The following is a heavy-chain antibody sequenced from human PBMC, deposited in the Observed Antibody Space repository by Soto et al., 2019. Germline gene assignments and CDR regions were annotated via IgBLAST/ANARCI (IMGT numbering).Heavy chain of an antibody. CDR1: GYTFTSYG. D-gene: IGHD2-8*02. J-gene: IGHJ3*02. CDR2: ISAYNGNT. Sequence: ASVKVSCKASGYTFTSYGISWVRQAPGQGHERMGWISAYNGNTNYAQKLQGRVTKTTDTSTSRAYMEMRSLRADDTADYYCARYLVCPSWPFVGTVHPFDIWGQGSMVTVSS. CDR3: ARYLVCPSWPFVGTVHPFDI. V-gene: IGHV1-18*01.